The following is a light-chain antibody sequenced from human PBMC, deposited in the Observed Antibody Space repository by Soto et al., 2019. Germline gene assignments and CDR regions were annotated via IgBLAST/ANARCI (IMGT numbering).Light chain of an antibody. CDR3: QQRNYWQGT. V-gene: IGKV3-11*01. J-gene: IGKJ5*01. Sequence: EVVLTQSPVTLSLAPGERATLSCRASQSVSGYLAWYQQKPGQAPRLLIYDVSNRATGIPARFSGSGSGTDFTLTISSLEPEDFAIYYCQQRNYWQGTFGQGTRLEIK. CDR2: DVS. CDR1: QSVSGY.